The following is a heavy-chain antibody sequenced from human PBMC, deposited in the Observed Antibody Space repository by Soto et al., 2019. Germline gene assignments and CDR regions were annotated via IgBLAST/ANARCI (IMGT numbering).Heavy chain of an antibody. D-gene: IGHD3-16*02. CDR1: GGSVSSGSYY. J-gene: IGHJ4*02. CDR2: IYYSGST. V-gene: IGHV4-61*01. Sequence: PSETLSLTCTVSGGSVSSGSYYWSWIRQPPGKGLEWIGYIYYSGSTNYNPSLKSRVTISVDTSKNQFSLKLSSVTAADTAVYYCAREVITFGGVIVYPDYWGQGTLVTVSS. CDR3: AREVITFGGVIVYPDY.